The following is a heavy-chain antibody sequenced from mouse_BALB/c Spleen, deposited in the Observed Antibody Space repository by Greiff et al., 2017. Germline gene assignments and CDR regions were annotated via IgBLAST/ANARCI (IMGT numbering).Heavy chain of an antibody. D-gene: IGHD2-3*01. V-gene: IGHV1-80*01. CDR2: IYPGDGDT. CDR3: ARDDGYFAY. Sequence: LVESGAELVRPGSSVKISCKASGYAFSSYWMNWVKQRPGQGLEWIGQIYPGDGDTNYNGKFKGKATLTADKSSSTAYMQLSSLTSEDSAVYFCARDDGYFAYWGQGTLVTVSA. CDR1: GYAFSSYW. J-gene: IGHJ3*01.